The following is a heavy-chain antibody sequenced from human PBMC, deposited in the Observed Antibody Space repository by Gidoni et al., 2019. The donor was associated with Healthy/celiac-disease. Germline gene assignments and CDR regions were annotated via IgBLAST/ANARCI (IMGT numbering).Heavy chain of an antibody. J-gene: IGHJ6*03. Sequence: QVQLQQWGAGLLKPSETLSLTCAVYGGSFSGYYWSWIRQPPGKGLEWIGEINHSGSTNYNPSLKSRVTISVDTSKNQFSLKLSSVTAADTAVYYCARGVPSITIFGGNIDYYYYYYMDVWGKGTTVTVSS. V-gene: IGHV4-34*01. D-gene: IGHD3-3*01. CDR2: INHSGST. CDR3: ARGVPSITIFGGNIDYYYYYYMDV. CDR1: GGSFSGYY.